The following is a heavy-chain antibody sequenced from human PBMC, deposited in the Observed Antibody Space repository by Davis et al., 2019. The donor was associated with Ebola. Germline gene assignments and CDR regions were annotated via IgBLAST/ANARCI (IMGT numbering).Heavy chain of an antibody. J-gene: IGHJ6*04. CDR1: GFTFSSYA. D-gene: IGHD3-3*01. CDR2: ITSNGGNT. CDR3: AKSGLSFGVVKYHYGMDV. V-gene: IGHV3-64*04. Sequence: GESLKISCAASGFTFSSYAMHWVRQAPGKGLQYLAGITSNGGNTYHADSVKGRFTISRDNSKNTLYLQMNSLRAEDTAVYYCAKSGLSFGVVKYHYGMDVWGKGTTVTVSS.